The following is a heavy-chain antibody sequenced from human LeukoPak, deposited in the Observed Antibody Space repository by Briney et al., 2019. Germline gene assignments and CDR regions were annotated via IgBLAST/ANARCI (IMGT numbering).Heavy chain of an antibody. CDR1: GYTFTSYG. CDR3: ARARGYCSGGSCYYYYYYMDV. D-gene: IGHD2-15*01. J-gene: IGHJ6*03. Sequence: ASVKVSCKASGYTFTSYGISWVRQAPGQGLEWMGWISAYNGNTNYAQKLQGRVTMTTDTSTSTAYMELGSLRSDDTAVCYCARARGYCSGGSCYYYYYYMDVWGKGTTVTVSS. CDR2: ISAYNGNT. V-gene: IGHV1-18*01.